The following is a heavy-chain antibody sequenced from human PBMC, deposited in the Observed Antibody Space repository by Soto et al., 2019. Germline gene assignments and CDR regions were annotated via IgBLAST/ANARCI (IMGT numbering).Heavy chain of an antibody. V-gene: IGHV1-2*02. Sequence: ASMKVSCKASGYTFTDHFIHWVRQAPGRGLEWMGWINPISGDTNYAQTFQHRVAMTRDTSINTVYMDLRRLIFGDTGVYYCAFSKSALIAAGPGQDPDYFYSMDVWGPGTTVTVSS. D-gene: IGHD2-21*01. J-gene: IGHJ6*02. CDR2: INPISGDT. CDR1: GYTFTDHF. CDR3: AFSKSALIAAGPGQDPDYFYSMDV.